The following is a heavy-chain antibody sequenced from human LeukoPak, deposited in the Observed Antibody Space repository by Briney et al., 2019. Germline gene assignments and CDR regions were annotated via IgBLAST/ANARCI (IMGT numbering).Heavy chain of an antibody. CDR2: MNPNSGNT. CDR3: ARGLSSGYSYGYYYMDV. V-gene: IGHV1-8*01. D-gene: IGHD5-18*01. Sequence: ASVKVSCKASGYTFTNYDINWVRQATGQGLECMGWMNPNSGNTGYAQEFQGRVTMTRNTSISTAYMELSSLRSEDTAVYYCARGLSSGYSYGYYYMDVWGKGTTVTISS. CDR1: GYTFTNYD. J-gene: IGHJ6*03.